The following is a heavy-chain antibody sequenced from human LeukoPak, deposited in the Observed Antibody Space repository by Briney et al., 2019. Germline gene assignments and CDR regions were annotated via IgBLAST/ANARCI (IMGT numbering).Heavy chain of an antibody. Sequence: PGGSLRPSCAASGFTLDRFTIHWVRHTPGKGGEGVSLINRRGHTFYADSVKGGFTISRDNSRTSVFLQMTSLRPEDTALYHCAKEVDCPSDCLFFHSWGQGTLVTVSS. CDR1: GFTLDRFT. V-gene: IGHV3-43*01. CDR2: INRRGHT. CDR3: AKEVDCPSDCLFFHS. J-gene: IGHJ4*02. D-gene: IGHD2-21*02.